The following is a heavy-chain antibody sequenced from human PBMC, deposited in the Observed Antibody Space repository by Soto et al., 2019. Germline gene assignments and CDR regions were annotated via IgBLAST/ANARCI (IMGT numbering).Heavy chain of an antibody. CDR2: ISAYNGNT. J-gene: IGHJ4*02. V-gene: IGHV1-18*01. Sequence: QVQLVQSGAEVKKPGASVKVSCKASGYTFTSYGISWVRQAPGQGLEWMGWISAYNGNTNYAQKRQGRVTXXTXTXXSTAYMELRSLRSDDTAVYYCARDLVYYYGAGVDYWGQGTLVTVSS. CDR1: GYTFTSYG. CDR3: ARDLVYYYGAGVDY. D-gene: IGHD3-10*01.